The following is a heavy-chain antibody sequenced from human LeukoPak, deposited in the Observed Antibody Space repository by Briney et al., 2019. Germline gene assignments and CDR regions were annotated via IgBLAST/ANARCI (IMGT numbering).Heavy chain of an antibody. CDR2: IYYSGST. CDR1: GGSISSSSYY. V-gene: IGHV4-39*01. Sequence: SETLSLTCTVSGGSISSSSYYWGWIRQPPGKGLEWIGSIYYSGSTYYNPSLKSRVTISVDTSKNQFSLKLSSVTAADTAVYYCGRHLPVWVQLWFGNAFDIWGQGTMVTVSS. D-gene: IGHD5-18*01. J-gene: IGHJ3*02. CDR3: GRHLPVWVQLWFGNAFDI.